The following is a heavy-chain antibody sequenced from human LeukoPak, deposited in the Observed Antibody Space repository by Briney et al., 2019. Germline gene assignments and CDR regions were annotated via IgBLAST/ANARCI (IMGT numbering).Heavy chain of an antibody. V-gene: IGHV3-33*06. Sequence: PGGSLRLSCAASGFTFSSYGMHWVRQAPGKGLEWVAVIWYDGSNKYYADSVKGRFTISRDNSKNTLYLQMNSLRAEDTAVYYCAKDWGWLRPLYYFDYWGQGTLVTVSS. J-gene: IGHJ4*02. CDR3: AKDWGWLRPLYYFDY. CDR1: GFTFSSYG. D-gene: IGHD5-12*01. CDR2: IWYDGSNK.